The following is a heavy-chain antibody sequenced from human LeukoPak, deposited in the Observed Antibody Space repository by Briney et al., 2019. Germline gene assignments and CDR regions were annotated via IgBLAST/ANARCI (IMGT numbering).Heavy chain of an antibody. J-gene: IGHJ4*02. CDR2: ISSSSSYI. CDR1: GFTFSSYS. CDR3: ATGVIVDTAMVDY. D-gene: IGHD5-18*01. Sequence: GGSLRLSCAASGFTFSSYSMNWVRQAPGKGLEWVSSISSSSSYIYYADSVKGRFTISRDNAKNSLYLQMNSLRAEDTAVYYCATGVIVDTAMVDYWGQGTLVTVSS. V-gene: IGHV3-21*01.